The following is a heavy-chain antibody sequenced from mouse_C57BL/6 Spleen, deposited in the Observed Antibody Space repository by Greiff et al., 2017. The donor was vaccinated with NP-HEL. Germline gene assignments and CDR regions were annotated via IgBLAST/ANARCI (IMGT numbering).Heavy chain of an antibody. J-gene: IGHJ4*01. CDR2: ISSGGDYI. V-gene: IGHV5-9-1*02. CDR3: TRDDGSYAKDY. Sequence: EVQLQESGEGLVKPGGSLKLSCAASGFTFSSYAMSWVRQTPEQRLEWVAYISSGGDYIYYADTVKGRFTISRDNARNTLYLQMSSLKSEDTAMYYCTRDDGSYAKDYWGQGTSVTVSS. CDR1: GFTFSSYA. D-gene: IGHD2-3*01.